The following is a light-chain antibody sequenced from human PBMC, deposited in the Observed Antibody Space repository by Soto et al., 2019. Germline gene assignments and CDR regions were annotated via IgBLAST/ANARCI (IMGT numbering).Light chain of an antibody. J-gene: IGKJ4*01. CDR2: AAS. V-gene: IGKV1-17*01. CDR3: LHQNSYLALS. CDR1: QSIRND. Sequence: DIQMTQSPSSLSASVGDRVTITCRASQSIRNDLGWYQQKSGKAPKRLIYAASTLQTRVPSRFSGSGSGREFTLTISSLQPEDFATYYCLHQNSYLALSFGGGTKVE.